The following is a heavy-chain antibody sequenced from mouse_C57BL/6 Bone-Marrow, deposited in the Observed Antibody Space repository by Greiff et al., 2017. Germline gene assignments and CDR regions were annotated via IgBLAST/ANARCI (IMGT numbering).Heavy chain of an antibody. CDR1: GFTFSSYA. D-gene: IGHD2-10*02. Sequence: EVQLVESGGGLVKPGGSLKLSCAASGFTFSSYAMSWVRQTPEQRLAWVATIRDGCRYTYSPDTVKGRFTNSRDNAKNNRYLQMRHRKSEDTAMYYCARERYDYYAMDYWGQGTSVTVSS. V-gene: IGHV5-4*01. CDR3: ARERYDYYAMDY. CDR2: IRDGCRYT. J-gene: IGHJ4*01.